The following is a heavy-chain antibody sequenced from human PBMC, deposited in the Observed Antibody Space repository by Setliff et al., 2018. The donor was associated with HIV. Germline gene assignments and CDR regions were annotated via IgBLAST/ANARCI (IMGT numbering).Heavy chain of an antibody. CDR2: MNPNNGNT. CDR3: ARDFGGRWTFDY. Sequence: GASVKVSCKASGYTFTSYHLHWLRQATGQGLEWMGWMNPNNGNTNYEQKFQGRVTMTRDTSTTTVYMELSSLTSKDTAIYYCARDFGGRWTFDYWGQGTLVTVSS. V-gene: IGHV1-8*02. J-gene: IGHJ4*02. D-gene: IGHD3-10*01. CDR1: GYTFTSYH.